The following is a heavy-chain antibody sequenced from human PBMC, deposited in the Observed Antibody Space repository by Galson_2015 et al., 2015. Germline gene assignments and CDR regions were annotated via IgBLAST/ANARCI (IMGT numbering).Heavy chain of an antibody. D-gene: IGHD6-19*01. CDR3: AKDEGGSGWTGGFDF. J-gene: IGHJ4*02. Sequence: SLRLSCAASGFTFDDYAMHWVRQAPGKGLEWVSGISWNSGSIGYADSVKGRFTISRDNAKNSLYLQMNSLRAEDTALYYCAKDEGGSGWTGGFDFWGQGTLVTVSS. V-gene: IGHV3-9*01. CDR2: ISWNSGSI. CDR1: GFTFDDYA.